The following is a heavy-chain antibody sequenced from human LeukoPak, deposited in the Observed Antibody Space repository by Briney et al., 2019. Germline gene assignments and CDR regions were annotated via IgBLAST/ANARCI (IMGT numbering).Heavy chain of an antibody. CDR3: ARVRGTGKIPNWFDP. J-gene: IGHJ5*02. Sequence: GGSLRLSCAASGFTVSSNYMNWVRQAPGKGREWVSVIYSGGSTYYSDSVKGRFTISTDNSKNSLYLQMNSLRAEDTAVYYSARVRGTGKIPNWFDPWGQGTLVTVSS. CDR2: IYSGGST. CDR1: GFTVSSNY. V-gene: IGHV3-53*01. D-gene: IGHD3-10*01.